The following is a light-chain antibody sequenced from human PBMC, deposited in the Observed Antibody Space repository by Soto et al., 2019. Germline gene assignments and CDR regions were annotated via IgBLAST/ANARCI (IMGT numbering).Light chain of an antibody. CDR1: SSNIGSNY. Sequence: QSVLTQPPSASGTRGQRVTISCSGSSSNIGSNYVFWYEQLPGTAPKLLMYRNNQRPSGVPDRFSGSKSGTSASLAIRGLRSEDEADYYCASWDVSVSVWVFGGGTKLTVL. J-gene: IGLJ3*02. CDR2: RNN. CDR3: ASWDVSVSVWV. V-gene: IGLV1-47*01.